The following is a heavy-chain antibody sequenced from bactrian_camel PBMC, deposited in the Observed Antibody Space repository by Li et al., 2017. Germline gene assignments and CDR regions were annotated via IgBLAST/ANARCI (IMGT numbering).Heavy chain of an antibody. CDR2: ISSAGSA. Sequence: HVQLVESGGGSVQAGGSLRLSCGYTYDGGDMAWFRQAPGMEREGVAAISSAGSADYADSVKGRFTISKDNERNTLALQMNSLKPVDSAMYYCASAAYHSNWARLEKRYYSYWGQGTQVTVS. D-gene: IGHD6*01. J-gene: IGHJ4*01. CDR3: ASAAYHSNWARLEKRYYSY. CDR1: YTYDGGD. V-gene: IGHV3S55*01.